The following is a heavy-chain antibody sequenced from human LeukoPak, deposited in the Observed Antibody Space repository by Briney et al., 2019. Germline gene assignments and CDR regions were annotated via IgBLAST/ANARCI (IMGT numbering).Heavy chain of an antibody. J-gene: IGHJ5*02. Sequence: GGSLRLSCVASGFSFGTYWMHWVRQAPGKGLVWVSRIKRDGRETNYADSVKGRFTISRDNAKNTLYLQMDSLRAEDTAVYYCAGVASTWFDPWGQGILVTVSS. CDR3: AGVASTWFDP. V-gene: IGHV3-74*01. CDR1: GFSFGTYW. CDR2: IKRDGRET.